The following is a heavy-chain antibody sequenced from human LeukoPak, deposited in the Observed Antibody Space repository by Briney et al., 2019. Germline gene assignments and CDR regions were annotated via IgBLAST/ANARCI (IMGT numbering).Heavy chain of an antibody. CDR3: ARGGPSGGYQGTYFFDY. D-gene: IGHD1-26*01. CDR1: GFTYSSYW. CDR2: IKLDGSEK. J-gene: IGHJ4*02. V-gene: IGHV3-7*01. Sequence: GGSLRLSCAASGFTYSSYWMSWVRQAPGKGLEWVANIKLDGSEKYYVDSVRGRFTISRDNAKKSLYLQMNSLRAEDTAVYYCARGGPSGGYQGTYFFDYWGQGTLVTVSS.